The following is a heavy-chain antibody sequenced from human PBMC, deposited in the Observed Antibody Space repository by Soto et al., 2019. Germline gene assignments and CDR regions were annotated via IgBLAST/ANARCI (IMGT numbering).Heavy chain of an antibody. CDR3: AKDRRYYHFWSRYFDP. D-gene: IGHD3-3*01. CDR1: GFTFSSYA. V-gene: IGHV3-23*01. Sequence: GGSLRLSCAASGFTFSSYAMSWVRQAPGKGLEWVSAISGSGGSTYYADSVKGRFTISRDNSKNTLYPQMNSLRAEDTAVYYCAKDRRYYHFWSRYFDPWGQGTRVTVSS. CDR2: ISGSGGST. J-gene: IGHJ5*02.